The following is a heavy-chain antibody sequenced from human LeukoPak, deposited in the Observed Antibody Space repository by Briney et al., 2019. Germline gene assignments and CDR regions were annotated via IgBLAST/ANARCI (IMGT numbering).Heavy chain of an antibody. CDR2: IYYSGST. V-gene: IGHV4-59*11. Sequence: SETLSLICTVSGGSISSHYWSWIRQPPGKGLEWIGYIYYSGSTNYNPSLKSRVTISVDTSKNQFSLKLSSVTAADTAVYYCARDTGYCTNGVCYTHWFDPWGQGTLVTVSS. CDR3: ARDTGYCTNGVCYTHWFDP. CDR1: GGSISSHY. J-gene: IGHJ5*02. D-gene: IGHD2-8*01.